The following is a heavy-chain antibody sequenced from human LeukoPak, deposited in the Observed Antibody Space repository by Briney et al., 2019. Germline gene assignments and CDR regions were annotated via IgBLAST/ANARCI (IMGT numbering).Heavy chain of an antibody. V-gene: IGHV3-48*03. Sequence: GGSLRLSCAASGFTFSSYEMNWVRQAPGKGLEWVSYISSSGSTIYYADSVKGRFTISRDNAKSSLYLQMNSLRAEDTAVYYCASLSSAPGEHYFDYWGQGTLVTVSS. CDR3: ASLSSAPGEHYFDY. J-gene: IGHJ4*02. CDR2: ISSSGSTI. D-gene: IGHD3-10*01. CDR1: GFTFSSYE.